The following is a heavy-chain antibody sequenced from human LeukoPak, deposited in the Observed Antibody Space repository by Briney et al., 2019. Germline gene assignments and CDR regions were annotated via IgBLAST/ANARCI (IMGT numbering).Heavy chain of an antibody. Sequence: ASVKVSCKASGYTFTSYAMNWVRQAPGQGLEWMGWINTNTGNPTYAQGFTGRFVFSLDTSVSTAYLQISSLKAEDTAVCYCAREASLLRPGANPFDPWGQGTLVTVSS. CDR2: INTNTGNP. J-gene: IGHJ5*02. V-gene: IGHV7-4-1*02. CDR3: AREASLLRPGANPFDP. D-gene: IGHD2-15*01. CDR1: GYTFTSYA.